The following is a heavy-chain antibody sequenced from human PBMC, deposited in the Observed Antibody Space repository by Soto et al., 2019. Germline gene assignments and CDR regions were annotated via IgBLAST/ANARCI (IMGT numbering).Heavy chain of an antibody. CDR2: INHSGST. V-gene: IGHV4-34*01. CDR1: GGSFSGYY. D-gene: IGHD6-19*01. J-gene: IGHJ4*02. Sequence: PSETLSLTCAVYGGSFSGYYWSWIRQPPGKGLEWIGEINHSGSTNYNPPLKSRVAISVDTSKNQVSLKLTSVTAADTAVYYCARDTRVLTSRSVAGRTDHPGGGCTYWGQGTLVTVSS. CDR3: ARDTRVLTSRSVAGRTDHPGGGCTY.